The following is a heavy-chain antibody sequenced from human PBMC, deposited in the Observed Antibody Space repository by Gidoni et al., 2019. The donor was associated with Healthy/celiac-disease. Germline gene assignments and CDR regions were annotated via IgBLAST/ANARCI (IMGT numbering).Heavy chain of an antibody. CDR1: GRPISSYY. CDR2: NNTSGST. CDR3: ARDGNAAGNRFDGYFDL. D-gene: IGHD6-13*01. Sequence: QVHLQESRPGVVEPAETLSRTCSVSGRPISSYYWSWLRQPAGKGLAWSGRNNTSGSTNYNPTLKGRVTMSVDTSKNPFSLKLGSVTAADTDVYYCARDGNAAGNRFDGYFDLWGRGTLVTVSS. J-gene: IGHJ2*01. V-gene: IGHV4-4*07.